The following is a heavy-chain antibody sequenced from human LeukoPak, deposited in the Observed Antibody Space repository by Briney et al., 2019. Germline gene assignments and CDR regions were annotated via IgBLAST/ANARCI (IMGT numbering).Heavy chain of an antibody. J-gene: IGHJ6*02. CDR2: IYTSGTT. CDR3: ARGIGYCSGGSCYGNTAYYYYGMDV. Sequence: SETLSLTCTVSGGSISSGSYCWSWIRQPAGKGLEWIGRIYTSGTTHYNPSLKSRVTISVGTSKNQFSLKLSSVSAAVTGVYYCARGIGYCSGGSCYGNTAYYYYGMDVWGQGTTVTVSS. CDR1: GGSISSGSYC. V-gene: IGHV4-61*02. D-gene: IGHD2-15*01.